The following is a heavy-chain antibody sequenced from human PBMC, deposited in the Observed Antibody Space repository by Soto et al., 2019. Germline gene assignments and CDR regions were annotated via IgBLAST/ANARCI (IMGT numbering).Heavy chain of an antibody. J-gene: IGHJ4*02. D-gene: IGHD4-17*01. Sequence: QAHLVQSGPEVKKPGASVKVSCKGSGYIFTSYGIAWVRQAPGQGLEWMGWISAHNGNTEYAQKFQGRVTVTRDTATSTAYRDLRSLRSDDTALYYCARGRYGDYWGQGALVTVSS. V-gene: IGHV1-18*01. CDR2: ISAHNGNT. CDR1: GYIFTSYG. CDR3: ARGRYGDY.